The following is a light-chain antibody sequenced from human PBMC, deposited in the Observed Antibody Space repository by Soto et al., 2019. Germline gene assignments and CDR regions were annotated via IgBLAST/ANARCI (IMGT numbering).Light chain of an antibody. CDR1: QGIDTY. CDR2: AAP. J-gene: IGKJ5*01. CDR3: QQLDSYLP. V-gene: IGKV1-9*01. Sequence: IQLTQSPSSLSASVGDRVTITCRTSQGIDTYLAWYQQKPGRAPKLLINAAPILQNGVPSRFSGSGSGTDFTLTISSLQPEDIATYYCQQLDSYLPFGQGTRLEIK.